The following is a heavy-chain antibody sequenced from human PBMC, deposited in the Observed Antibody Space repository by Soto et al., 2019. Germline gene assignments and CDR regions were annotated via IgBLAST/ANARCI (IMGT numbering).Heavy chain of an antibody. CDR3: AKCPTSGLRLGELSLDY. Sequence: QVQLVESGGGVVQPGRSLRLSCAASGFTFSSYGMHWVRQAPGKGLEWVAVISYDGSNKYYADSVKGRFTISRDNSKNTLYLQMNSLRAEDTAVYYCAKCPTSGLRLGELSLDYWGQGTLVTVSS. V-gene: IGHV3-30*18. CDR2: ISYDGSNK. J-gene: IGHJ4*02. CDR1: GFTFSSYG. D-gene: IGHD3-16*02.